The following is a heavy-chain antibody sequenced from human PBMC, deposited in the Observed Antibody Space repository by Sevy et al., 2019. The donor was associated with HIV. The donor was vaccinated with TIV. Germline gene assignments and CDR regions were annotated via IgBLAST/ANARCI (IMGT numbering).Heavy chain of an antibody. CDR1: GGTFSSYA. CDR3: ARRYCSSTSCSYYGMDV. V-gene: IGHV1-69*13. CDR2: IIPIFGTA. Sequence: ASVKVSCKASGGTFSSYAISWVRQAPGQGLEWMGGIIPIFGTANYAQKFQGRVTITADESTSKAYMELSSLRSEDTAVYYCARRYCSSTSCSYYGMDVWGQGTTVTVSS. J-gene: IGHJ6*02. D-gene: IGHD2-2*01.